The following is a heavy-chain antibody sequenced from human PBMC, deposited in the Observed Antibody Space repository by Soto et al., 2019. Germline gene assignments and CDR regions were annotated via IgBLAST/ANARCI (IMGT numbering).Heavy chain of an antibody. CDR1: GYTFTSFA. Sequence: QVQLVQSGAEVKKPGASVKVSCKASGYTFTSFAMHWVRQAPGQRLEWMGWINAGNGNTKYSQKFQGRVTITRDTSASTAYMELSSLRSEDTAVYYCASSSGSYWQLDYWGQGTLVTVSS. V-gene: IGHV1-3*01. CDR2: INAGNGNT. CDR3: ASSSGSYWQLDY. J-gene: IGHJ4*02. D-gene: IGHD1-26*01.